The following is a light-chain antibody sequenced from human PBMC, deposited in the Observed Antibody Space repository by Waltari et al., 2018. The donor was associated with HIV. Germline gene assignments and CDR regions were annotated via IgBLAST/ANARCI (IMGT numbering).Light chain of an antibody. CDR1: TGAVTSDFS. V-gene: IGLV7-43*01. J-gene: IGLJ1*01. CDR3: LLYYGSGYV. Sequence: QTVVTQEPSLTVSPGGTVTLTCASSTGAVTSDFSANWFQQKPGQAPTVLIHSTSKIHSWTPARFSGSLLGGKAALTLSDVQPEDEAEYYCLLYYGSGYVFGTGTKVTVL. CDR2: STS.